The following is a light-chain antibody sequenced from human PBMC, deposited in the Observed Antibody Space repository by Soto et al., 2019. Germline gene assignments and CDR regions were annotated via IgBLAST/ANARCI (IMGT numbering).Light chain of an antibody. CDR1: QYIRNE. CDR2: GAS. CDR3: LQDRNYPRT. Sequence: AIQMTQSPSSLSASVGDRVTITCRASQYIRNELGWYQQRPGKAPKALIYGASNLQSGVPSRFSGSGFGTDFTLTISSLQPEDFATYYCLQDRNYPRTFGQGTKVESK. J-gene: IGKJ1*01. V-gene: IGKV1-6*01.